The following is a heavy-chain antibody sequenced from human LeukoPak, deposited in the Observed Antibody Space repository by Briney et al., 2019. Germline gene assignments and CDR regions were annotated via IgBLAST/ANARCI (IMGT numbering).Heavy chain of an antibody. CDR2: MKPNSGNT. Sequence: GASVKVSCKASGYSFSSYEINWVRQATGQGLEWMGWMKPNSGNTEYAQKFQGRVTMTRNTSINTAYMELSSLRSEDTAVYYCARPGAAAGFEYWGQGTPVTVSS. CDR1: GYSFSSYE. V-gene: IGHV1-8*01. CDR3: ARPGAAAGFEY. J-gene: IGHJ4*02. D-gene: IGHD6-13*01.